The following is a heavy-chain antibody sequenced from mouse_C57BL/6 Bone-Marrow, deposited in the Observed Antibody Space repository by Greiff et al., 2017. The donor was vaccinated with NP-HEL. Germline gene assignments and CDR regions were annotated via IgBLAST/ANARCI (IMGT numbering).Heavy chain of an antibody. CDR3: ARGGMMVTTGGSNWDARFAY. D-gene: IGHD2-3*01. V-gene: IGHV1-26*01. CDR1: GYTFTDYY. J-gene: IGHJ3*01. CDR2: INPNNGGT. Sequence: VQLQQSGPELVKPGASVKISCKASGYTFTDYYMNWVKQSHGKSLEWIGDINPNNGGTSYNQKFKGKATLTVDKSSSTAYMELRSLTSEDSAVYYWARGGMMVTTGGSNWDARFAYWGQGTLVTVSA.